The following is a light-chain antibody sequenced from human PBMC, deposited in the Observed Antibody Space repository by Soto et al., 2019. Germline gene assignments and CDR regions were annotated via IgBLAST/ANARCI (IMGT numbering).Light chain of an antibody. CDR2: DAS. J-gene: IGKJ1*01. CDR3: QQRSNWPRT. V-gene: IGKV3-11*01. Sequence: EIVLTQSPATLSLSPGERATLSCRASQSVSSYLAWYQQKPGQAPRLLIYDASNRATGIPARFSGSGSGTDSTLTISSLEPEDFAVYYCQQRSNWPRTFGQGTKV. CDR1: QSVSSY.